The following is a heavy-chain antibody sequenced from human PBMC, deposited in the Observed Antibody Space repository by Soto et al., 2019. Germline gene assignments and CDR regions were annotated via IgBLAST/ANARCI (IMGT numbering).Heavy chain of an antibody. Sequence: PSQTLSLTCAISGDSVSSNSAAWTWIRRSPSRGLEWLGRTYYRSKWYNDYAMSVKSRVTINPDTSKNQFSLLLNSVTPEDTAVYYCLRAYGSNVFDYWGQGTLVTVSS. J-gene: IGHJ4*02. D-gene: IGHD2-8*01. V-gene: IGHV6-1*01. CDR3: LRAYGSNVFDY. CDR2: TYYRSKWYN. CDR1: GDSVSSNSAA.